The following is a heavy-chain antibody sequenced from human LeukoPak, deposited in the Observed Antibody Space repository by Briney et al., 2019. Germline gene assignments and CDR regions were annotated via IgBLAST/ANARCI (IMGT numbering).Heavy chain of an antibody. CDR1: GYTFTDYY. D-gene: IGHD3-10*01. CDR2: VDPEDGET. Sequence: GATVKISCKVSGYTFTDYYMHWVQQAPEKGLEWMGLVDPEDGETIYAEKSQGRVTITADTSTDTAYMELSSLRSEDTAVYYCATPIAYGSGSFDYWGQGTLVTVSS. CDR3: ATPIAYGSGSFDY. V-gene: IGHV1-69-2*01. J-gene: IGHJ4*02.